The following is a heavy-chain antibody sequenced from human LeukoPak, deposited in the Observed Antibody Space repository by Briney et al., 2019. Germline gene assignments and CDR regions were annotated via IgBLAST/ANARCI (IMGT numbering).Heavy chain of an antibody. J-gene: IGHJ4*02. CDR2: IYYSGST. CDR3: AGADYDILTGYYQYYFDY. V-gene: IGHV4-59*01. Sequence: PSETLSLTCTVSGVSISSYYWSWLRQPPGKGLEWVGYIYYSGSTNYNPSLKSRVTISVDTSKNQFSLKLSSVTAADTAVYYCAGADYDILTGYYQYYFDYWGQGTLVTVSS. D-gene: IGHD3-9*01. CDR1: GVSISSYY.